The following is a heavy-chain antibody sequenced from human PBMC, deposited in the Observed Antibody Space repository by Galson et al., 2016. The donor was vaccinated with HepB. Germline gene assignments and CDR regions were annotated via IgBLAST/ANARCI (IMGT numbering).Heavy chain of an antibody. J-gene: IGHJ4*02. V-gene: IGHV3-23*01. Sequence: SLRLSCAVSGITFSNYAMNWVRQAPGKGLEWVSSISYSGDTTHLADSVKGRFTISRDNSKKTLFLHMNSLRVDDTAIYYCAGKWVPGPFDHWGQGALVTVSS. CDR1: GITFSNYA. D-gene: IGHD1-26*01. CDR2: ISYSGDTT. CDR3: AGKWVPGPFDH.